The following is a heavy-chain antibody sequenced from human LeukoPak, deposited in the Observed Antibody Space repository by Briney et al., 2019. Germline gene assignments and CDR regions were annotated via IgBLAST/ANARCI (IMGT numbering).Heavy chain of an antibody. CDR2: IYYSGST. CDR3: ARVSSGYTNWFDP. J-gene: IGHJ5*02. V-gene: IGHV4-59*01. CDR1: GGSISSYY. D-gene: IGHD3-22*01. Sequence: TLSLTCTVSGGSISSYYWSWVRQPPGKGLEWMGYIYYSGSTNYNPSLKSRVTISVDTSKNQFSLKLSSVTAADTAVYYCARVSSGYTNWFDPWGQGTLVTVSS.